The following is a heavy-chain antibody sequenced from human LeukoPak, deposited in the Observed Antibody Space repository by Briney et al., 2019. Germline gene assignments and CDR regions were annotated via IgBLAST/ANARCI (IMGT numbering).Heavy chain of an antibody. J-gene: IGHJ4*02. CDR3: ARVGYSSSWLIDY. D-gene: IGHD6-13*01. CDR2: INWNGGST. Sequence: GGSLRLSCAASGFTFDDYGMSWVRQAPGKGLEWASGINWNGGSTYYADSVKGRFTISRDNAKNSLYLQMNSLRADDTALYYCARVGYSSSWLIDYWGQGTLVTVSS. V-gene: IGHV3-20*04. CDR1: GFTFDDYG.